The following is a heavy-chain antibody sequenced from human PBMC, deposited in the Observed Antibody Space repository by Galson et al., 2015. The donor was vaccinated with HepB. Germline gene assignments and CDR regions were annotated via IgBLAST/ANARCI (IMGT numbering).Heavy chain of an antibody. D-gene: IGHD3-22*01. V-gene: IGHV4-30-4*01. CDR1: GGSISSGDYY. CDR2: IYYSGST. Sequence: TLSLTCTVSGGSISSGDYYWSWIRQPPGKGLEWIGYIYYSGSTYYNPSLKSRVTISVDTSKNQFSPKLSSVTAADTAVYYCARESAYDSSGIRSEGNWFDPWGQGTLVTVSS. J-gene: IGHJ5*02. CDR3: ARESAYDSSGIRSEGNWFDP.